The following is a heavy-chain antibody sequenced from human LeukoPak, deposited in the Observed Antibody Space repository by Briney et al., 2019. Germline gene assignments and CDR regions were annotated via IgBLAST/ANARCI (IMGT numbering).Heavy chain of an antibody. V-gene: IGHV4-38-2*02. D-gene: IGHD3-10*01. CDR2: IYHSGST. CDR3: ARNRYYYGSGNYGVPNWFDP. J-gene: IGHJ5*02. Sequence: KSSETLSLTCTVSGYSISSGYYWGWIRQPPGKGLEWIGSIYHSGSTYYNPSLKSRVTISVDTSKNQFSLKLNSVTAADTAVYYCARNRYYYGSGNYGVPNWFDPCGQGTLVTVSS. CDR1: GYSISSGYY.